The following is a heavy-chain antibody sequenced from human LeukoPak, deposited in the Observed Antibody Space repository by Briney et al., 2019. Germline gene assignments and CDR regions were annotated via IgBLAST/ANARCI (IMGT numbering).Heavy chain of an antibody. Sequence: SETLSLTCAVYGGSFSGYYWSWLRQPPGKGLEWIGEINHSGSTNYNPTLKSRVTISVDTSKSQFSLKLSSVTAADTAVYYCARVVRRITMIVVVINRAFDIWGQGTMVTVSS. CDR3: ARVVRRITMIVVVINRAFDI. V-gene: IGHV4-34*01. D-gene: IGHD3-22*01. CDR2: INHSGST. CDR1: GGSFSGYY. J-gene: IGHJ3*02.